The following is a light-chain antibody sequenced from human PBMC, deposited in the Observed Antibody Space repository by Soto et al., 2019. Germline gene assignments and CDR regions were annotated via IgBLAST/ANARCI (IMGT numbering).Light chain of an antibody. CDR2: DVS. V-gene: IGKV1-5*01. CDR1: QSLSGW. J-gene: IGKJ1*01. CDR3: QQYNSYSPWT. Sequence: DIQMTQSPSTLSASVGDRVTITCRASQSLSGWLAWYQQKPGKAPKLLIYDVSSLQSGVPSRFSGSGSGTEFTLTISSLQPDDFATYYCQQYNSYSPWTFGHGTKVELK.